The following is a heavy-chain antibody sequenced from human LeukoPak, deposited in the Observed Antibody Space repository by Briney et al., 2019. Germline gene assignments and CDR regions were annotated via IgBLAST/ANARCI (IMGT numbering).Heavy chain of an antibody. D-gene: IGHD6-13*01. Sequence: PGGSLRLSCAASGFTFSSYGMHWVRQAPGKGLEWVSSISSSSSYIYYADSVKGRFTISRDNAKNSLYLQMNSLRAEDTAVYYCARDLGANGEGVPYSSSWYPVDDAFDIWGQGTMVTVSS. CDR2: ISSSSSYI. CDR1: GFTFSSYG. CDR3: ARDLGANGEGVPYSSSWYPVDDAFDI. J-gene: IGHJ3*02. V-gene: IGHV3-21*01.